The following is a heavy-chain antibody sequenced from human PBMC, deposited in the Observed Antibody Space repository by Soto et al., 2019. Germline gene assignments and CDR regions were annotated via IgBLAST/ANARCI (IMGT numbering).Heavy chain of an antibody. V-gene: IGHV1-69*01. CDR3: ARLYSGSDFYYYGMDV. Sequence: QVQLVQSGAEVKKPGSSVKVSCKASGGTFSSYAISWMRQAPGQGLEWMGGIIPIFGTANYAQKFQGRVTISADESTRTAYTELSSLRSEDTAVYYSARLYSGSDFYYYGMDVLVQWTTVTVSS. CDR2: IIPIFGTA. J-gene: IGHJ6*01. D-gene: IGHD1-26*01. CDR1: GGTFSSYA.